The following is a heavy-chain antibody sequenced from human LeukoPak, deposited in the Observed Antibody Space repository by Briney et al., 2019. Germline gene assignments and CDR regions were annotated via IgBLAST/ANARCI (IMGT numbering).Heavy chain of an antibody. CDR3: ARARGYYDSSGYYRTTYYFDY. Sequence: GASVKVSCKASGYTFTGYYMHWVRQAPGQGLEWMGWINPNSGGTNYAQKFQGRVTMTRDTSISTAYMELSRLRSDDTAVYYCARARGYYDSSGYYRTTYYFDYWGQGTLVTVSS. CDR1: GYTFTGYY. CDR2: INPNSGGT. D-gene: IGHD3-22*01. J-gene: IGHJ4*02. V-gene: IGHV1-2*02.